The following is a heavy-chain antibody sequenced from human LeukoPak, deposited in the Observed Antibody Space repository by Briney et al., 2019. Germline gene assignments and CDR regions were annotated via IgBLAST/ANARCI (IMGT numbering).Heavy chain of an antibody. J-gene: IGHJ4*02. CDR3: ARGGGSYY. D-gene: IGHD1-26*01. CDR1: GGSFSGYY. V-gene: IGHV4-34*01. CDR2: INHSGST. Sequence: SETLSLTCAVYGGSFSGYYWSWIRQPPGKGLEWIGEINHSGSTNYNPSLKSRVTISVDTSKNQFSLKLSSVTAADTAVYYCARGGGSYYWGQGTLVTVSA.